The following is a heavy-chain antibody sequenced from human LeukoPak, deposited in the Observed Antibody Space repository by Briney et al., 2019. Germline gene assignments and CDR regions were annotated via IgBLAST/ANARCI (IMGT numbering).Heavy chain of an antibody. CDR3: AKEGAMGTYYFDY. J-gene: IGHJ4*02. CDR2: ISGRGGNT. V-gene: IGHV3-23*01. D-gene: IGHD1-26*01. Sequence: GGSLRLSCAASGFTFSSYAMSWVRQAPGKGLEWVSGISGRGGNTYYVESVKGRFTISRDNSKNTLYLQMNSLRAEDTAIYYCAKEGAMGTYYFDYWGQGTLVTVSS. CDR1: GFTFSSYA.